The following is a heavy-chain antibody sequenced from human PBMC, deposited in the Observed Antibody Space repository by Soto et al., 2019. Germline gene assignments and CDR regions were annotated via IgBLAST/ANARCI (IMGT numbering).Heavy chain of an antibody. CDR2: ISGSGGST. Sequence: GGSLRLSCAASGFTFSSYAMSWVRQAPGKGLEWVSAISGSGGSTYYADSVKGRFTISRDNSKNTLYLQMNSLRAEDPAVYYCAKAVGYGDYVPVDYWGQGTLVTVSS. D-gene: IGHD4-17*01. V-gene: IGHV3-23*01. CDR3: AKAVGYGDYVPVDY. J-gene: IGHJ4*02. CDR1: GFTFSSYA.